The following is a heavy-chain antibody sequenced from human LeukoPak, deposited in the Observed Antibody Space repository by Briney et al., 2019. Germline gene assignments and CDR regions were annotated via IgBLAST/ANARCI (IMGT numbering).Heavy chain of an antibody. CDR1: GGTFSSYA. J-gene: IGHJ4*02. CDR2: IIPIFGTA. Sequence: ASVRVSCKASGGTFSSYAISWVRQAPGQGLEWMGGIIPIFGTANYAQKFQGRVTITADKSTSTAYMELSSLRSEDTAVYYCARAEVEWSHDYWGQGTLVTVSS. V-gene: IGHV1-69*06. CDR3: ARAEVEWSHDY. D-gene: IGHD3-3*01.